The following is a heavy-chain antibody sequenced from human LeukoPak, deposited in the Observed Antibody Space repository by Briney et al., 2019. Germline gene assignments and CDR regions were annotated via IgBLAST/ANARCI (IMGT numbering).Heavy chain of an antibody. J-gene: IGHJ3*02. D-gene: IGHD1-14*01. CDR3: ARGRTVHMDLSRDDDAFDI. CDR2: MNPNSGNT. CDR1: GYTFTSYD. V-gene: IGHV1-8*01. Sequence: ASVKVSCKASGYTFTSYDINWVRQATGQGLEWMGWMNPNSGNTGYAQKFQGRVTMTRNTSISTAHMELSSLRSEDTAVYYCARGRTVHMDLSRDDDAFDIWGQGTMVTVSS.